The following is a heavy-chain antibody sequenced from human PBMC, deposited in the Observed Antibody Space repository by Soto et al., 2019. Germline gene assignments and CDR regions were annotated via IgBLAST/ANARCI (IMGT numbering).Heavy chain of an antibody. Sequence: ASVKVSCKASGYTFTSYDINWVRQATGQGLEWMGWMNPNSGNTGYAQKFQGRVTMTRNTSISTAYMELSSLRSEDTAVYYCARGLGVSFGTYYYMDVWGKGTTVTVSS. V-gene: IGHV1-8*01. J-gene: IGHJ6*03. CDR3: ARGLGVSFGTYYYMDV. D-gene: IGHD1-1*01. CDR2: MNPNSGNT. CDR1: GYTFTSYD.